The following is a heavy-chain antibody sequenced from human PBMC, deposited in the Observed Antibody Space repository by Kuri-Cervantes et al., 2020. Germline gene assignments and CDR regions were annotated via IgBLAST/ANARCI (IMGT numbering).Heavy chain of an antibody. Sequence: GGSLRLSCAASGFSFSTYGMHWVRQAPGKGLEWVALIWSDGSHPFYAASVKGRFTISRDNAKNSLYLQMNSLRAEDTAVYYCARVGVVVAVTRGDFDYWGQGTLVTVSS. CDR2: IWSDGSHP. CDR1: GFSFSTYG. V-gene: IGHV3-33*01. D-gene: IGHD2-15*01. J-gene: IGHJ4*02. CDR3: ARVGVVVAVTRGDFDY.